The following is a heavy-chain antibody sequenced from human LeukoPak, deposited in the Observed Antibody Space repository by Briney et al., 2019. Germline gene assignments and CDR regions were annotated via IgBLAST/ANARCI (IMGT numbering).Heavy chain of an antibody. V-gene: IGHV1-69*13. CDR1: GGTFSSYA. CDR2: IIPIFDTA. Sequence: SVKVSCKASGGTFSSYAISWVRQAPGQGLEWMGGIIPIFDTANYAQKFQGRVTITADESTSTAYMELSSLRSEDTAVYYCARDSGNIAAAGIFDYWGQGTLVTVSS. CDR3: ARDSGNIAAAGIFDY. D-gene: IGHD6-13*01. J-gene: IGHJ4*02.